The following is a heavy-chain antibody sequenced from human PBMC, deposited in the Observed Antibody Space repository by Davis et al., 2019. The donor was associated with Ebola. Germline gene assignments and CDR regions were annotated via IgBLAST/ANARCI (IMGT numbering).Heavy chain of an antibody. Sequence: MPSETLSLTCTVSGGSISSYYWSWIRQPPGKGLEWIGYIYYSGITNYNPSLKSRVTISVDTSKNQFSLKLSSLTAADTAVYYCARDQRYFDSYYYYYGMDVWGKGTTVTVSS. CDR3: ARDQRYFDSYYYYYGMDV. V-gene: IGHV4-59*01. J-gene: IGHJ6*04. CDR1: GGSISSYY. D-gene: IGHD3-9*01. CDR2: IYYSGIT.